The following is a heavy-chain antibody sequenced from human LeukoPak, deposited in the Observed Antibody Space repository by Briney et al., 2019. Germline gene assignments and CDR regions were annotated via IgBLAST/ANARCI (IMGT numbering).Heavy chain of an antibody. V-gene: IGHV3-9*01. CDR1: GFTFDDYT. D-gene: IGHD3-3*01. CDR3: AKDTDDLYYYGMDV. CDR2: ISWNSGSI. Sequence: GGSLRLSCAASGFTFDDYTMHWVRQAPRKGLEWVSGISWNSGSIDYADSVKGRFTISRDNAKNSLYLQMNSLRAEDTALYYCAKDTDDLYYYGMDVWGQGTTVTVSS. J-gene: IGHJ6*02.